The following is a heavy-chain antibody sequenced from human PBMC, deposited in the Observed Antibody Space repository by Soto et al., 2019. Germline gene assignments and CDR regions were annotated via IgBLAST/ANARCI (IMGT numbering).Heavy chain of an antibody. CDR2: ISAYNGNT. CDR1: GYTFTSYD. Sequence: GASVKVSCKASGYTFTSYDINWVRQAPGQGLEWMGWISAYNGNTNYAQKFQGRVTMTRNTSISTAYMELSSLRSEDTAVYYCALIRSGYFADYYYYGMDVWGQGTTVTVSS. V-gene: IGHV1-8*01. CDR3: ALIRSGYFADYYYYGMDV. J-gene: IGHJ6*02. D-gene: IGHD3-3*01.